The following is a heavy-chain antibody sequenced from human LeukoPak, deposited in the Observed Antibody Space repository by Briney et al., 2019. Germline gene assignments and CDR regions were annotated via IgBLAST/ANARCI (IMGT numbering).Heavy chain of an antibody. CDR1: GGSISSSSYF. CDR2: ISYNGST. J-gene: IGHJ2*01. CDR3: ARLPLLDFWSGYCNWYFDL. D-gene: IGHD3-3*01. V-gene: IGHV4-39*01. Sequence: PSETLSLTCTVSGGSISSSSYFWGWIRQPPGKGLEWIGSISYNGSTYYNPSLKSRLTISVDTSKNQFSLKLSSVTAADTAVYYCARLPLLDFWSGYCNWYFDLWGRGTLVTVSS.